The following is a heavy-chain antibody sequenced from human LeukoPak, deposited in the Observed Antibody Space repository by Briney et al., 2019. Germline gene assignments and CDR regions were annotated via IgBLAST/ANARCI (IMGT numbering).Heavy chain of an antibody. Sequence: GGSLRLSCAASGFTFSSYSMNWVRQAPGKGLEWVSYISSTSSSLYYADSVKGRFTISRDNAKNSLFLQMNSLRAEDTAVYYCARGRDYGGNSSPYYFDYWGQGTLVTVSS. CDR2: ISSTSSSL. CDR1: GFTFSSYS. CDR3: ARGRDYGGNSSPYYFDY. V-gene: IGHV3-48*04. J-gene: IGHJ4*02. D-gene: IGHD4-23*01.